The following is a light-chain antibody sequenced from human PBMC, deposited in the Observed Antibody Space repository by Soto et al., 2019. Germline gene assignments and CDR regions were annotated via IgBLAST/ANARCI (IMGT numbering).Light chain of an antibody. CDR2: GAS. CDR1: QSVSSN. J-gene: IGKJ4*01. Sequence: EIMMTQSPGTLSVSPGERAPLSCRASQSVSSNLAWYQQKPGQAPRLLIYGASTRATGIPARFSGRGSGTEFTLTISSLQSEDFAVYYCQQYNDWPPVTFGGGTKVDIK. CDR3: QQYNDWPPVT. V-gene: IGKV3-15*01.